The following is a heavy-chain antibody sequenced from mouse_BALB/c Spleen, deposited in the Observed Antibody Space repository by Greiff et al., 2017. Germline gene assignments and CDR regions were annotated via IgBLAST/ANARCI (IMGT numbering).Heavy chain of an antibody. J-gene: IGHJ3*01. CDR2: ILPGSGST. V-gene: IGHV1-9*01. CDR3: ARRLTLTGTRFAY. CDR1: GYTFSSYW. D-gene: IGHD4-1*01. Sequence: QVQLKESGAELMKPGASVKISCKATGYTFSSYWIEWVKQRPGHGLEWIGEILPGSGSTNYNEKFKGKATFTADTSSNTAYMQLSSLTSEDSAVYYCARRLTLTGTRFAYWGQGTLVTVSA.